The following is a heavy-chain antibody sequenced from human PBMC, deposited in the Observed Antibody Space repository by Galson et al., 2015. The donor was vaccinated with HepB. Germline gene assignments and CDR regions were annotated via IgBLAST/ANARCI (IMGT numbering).Heavy chain of an antibody. D-gene: IGHD2-2*01. CDR3: AKGIVVVPAATDAFDI. V-gene: IGHV3-30*18. CDR2: ISYDGSNK. Sequence: SLRLSCAASGFTFSSYGMHWVRQAPGKGLEWVAVISYDGSNKYYADSVKGRFTISRDNSKNTLYLQMNSLRAEDTAVYYCAKGIVVVPAATDAFDIWGQGTMVTVSS. J-gene: IGHJ3*02. CDR1: GFTFSSYG.